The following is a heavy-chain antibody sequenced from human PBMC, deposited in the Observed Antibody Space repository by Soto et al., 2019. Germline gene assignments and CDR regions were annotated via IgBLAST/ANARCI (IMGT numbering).Heavy chain of an antibody. V-gene: IGHV3-48*03. Sequence: LSCAASGFTFSSYEMNWVRQAPGKGLEWVSYISSSGSTIYYADSVKGRFTISRDNAKNSPYLQMNSLRAEDTAIYYCAKKVNSGPGSQYFDYWGQGTLVTVSS. J-gene: IGHJ4*02. CDR3: AKKVNSGPGSQYFDY. CDR1: GFTFSSYE. CDR2: ISSSGSTI. D-gene: IGHD3-10*01.